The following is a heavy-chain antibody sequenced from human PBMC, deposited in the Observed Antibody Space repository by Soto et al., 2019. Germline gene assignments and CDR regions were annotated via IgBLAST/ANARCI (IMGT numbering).Heavy chain of an antibody. V-gene: IGHV3-53*01. Sequence: PGGSLRLSCAISGFSVSSNYLSWVRQAPGKGLEWVSVHYSGGSTYYADSVQGRFTISRDKSNNTLYLQMRRVRAEDTAVYFCARHRHPRGTVGATSPIDPWGQGTQVTVSS. CDR3: ARHRHPRGTVGATSPIDP. CDR2: HYSGGST. CDR1: GFSVSSNY. J-gene: IGHJ5*02. D-gene: IGHD1-26*01.